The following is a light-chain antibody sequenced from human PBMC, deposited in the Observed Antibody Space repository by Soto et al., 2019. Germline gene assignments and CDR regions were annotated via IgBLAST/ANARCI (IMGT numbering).Light chain of an antibody. V-gene: IGKV3-15*01. CDR3: QQYSNWPLT. CDR1: QSVGNN. J-gene: IGKJ4*01. CDR2: GVS. Sequence: EIVMTQSPATLSVSPRERATLSCRASQSVGNNFAWYQQKPGQAPRLLIYGVSIRATGVPSRFSGSGSGTEFTLTISGLQSEDFAVYYCQQYSNWPLTFGGGTKVDIK.